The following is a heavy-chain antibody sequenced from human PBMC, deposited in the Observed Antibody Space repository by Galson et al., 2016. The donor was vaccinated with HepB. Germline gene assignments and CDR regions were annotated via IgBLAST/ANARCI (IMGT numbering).Heavy chain of an antibody. CDR1: GFTFENYW. D-gene: IGHD6-19*01. J-gene: IGHJ4*02. CDR2: IKEDGSQK. V-gene: IGHV3-7*03. Sequence: SLRLSCAATGFTFENYWMSWVRQAPGKGLEWVADIKEDGSQKYYLDSVKGRFTISRDNAKNSLFLQMNSLVVEDTAVYYCGRDGTSPSSAWGIADYWGQGTLVTVSS. CDR3: GRDGTSPSSAWGIADY.